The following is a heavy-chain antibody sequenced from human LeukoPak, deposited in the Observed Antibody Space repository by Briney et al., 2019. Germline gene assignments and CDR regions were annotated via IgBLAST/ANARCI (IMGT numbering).Heavy chain of an antibody. V-gene: IGHV3-23*01. CDR3: AKGFACAEDRCYGLDS. CDR1: GFTFRNYW. Sequence: GGSLRLSCAVSGFTFRNYWMTWVRQAPGKGLEWVSLITESGHSTYYTKSVKGRFTISRDNSKNTLFLQMNSLGVEDTALYFCAKGFACAEDRCYGLDSWGQGILVIVSS. CDR2: ITESGHST. D-gene: IGHD4/OR15-4a*01. J-gene: IGHJ4*02.